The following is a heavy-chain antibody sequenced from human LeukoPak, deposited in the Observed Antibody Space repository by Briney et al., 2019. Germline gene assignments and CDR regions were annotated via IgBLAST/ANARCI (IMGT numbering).Heavy chain of an antibody. J-gene: IGHJ6*02. Sequence: GGSLTLPCGASGFTFDDYAMHCARQARGRGLEGVSHIRGGGGGTYYADSEKGRFTISRDNSKNSLYLQMNSVRTEDNALYYCAKDMSLYGSGSSYYYYYYGMDVWGQGTTVTVSS. CDR2: IRGGGGGT. D-gene: IGHD3-10*01. V-gene: IGHV3-43*02. CDR1: GFTFDDYA. CDR3: AKDMSLYGSGSSYYYYYYGMDV.